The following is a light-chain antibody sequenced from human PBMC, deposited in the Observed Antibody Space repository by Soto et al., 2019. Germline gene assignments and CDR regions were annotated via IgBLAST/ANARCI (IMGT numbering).Light chain of an antibody. J-gene: IGKJ1*01. V-gene: IGKV3-15*01. CDR1: QSVSSN. CDR3: QQYNNWPRT. Sequence: EIVMTQSQATLSVSPGDRATLSCRASQSVSSNLAWYQQKPGQAPRLLIYGASTRATGIPARFSGSGSGTDCTLTISLRQSEDVAVYYCQQYNNWPRTFGQGTKVEIK. CDR2: GAS.